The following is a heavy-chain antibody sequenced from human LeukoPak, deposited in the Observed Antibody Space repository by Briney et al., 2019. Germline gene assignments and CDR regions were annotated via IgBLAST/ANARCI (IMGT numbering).Heavy chain of an antibody. Sequence: GGSLRLSCAASGFTFSSSWLHWVCQAPEKGLEWVADIKCDGSEKYYVDSVKGRLTISIDNAKNSLYLQVNSLRAEDIRSGSYSLIDYWGQGTLVTVSS. J-gene: IGHJ4*02. D-gene: IGHD3-10*01. CDR2: IKCDGSEK. V-gene: IGHV3-52*01. CDR1: GFTFSSSW. CDR3: SLIDY.